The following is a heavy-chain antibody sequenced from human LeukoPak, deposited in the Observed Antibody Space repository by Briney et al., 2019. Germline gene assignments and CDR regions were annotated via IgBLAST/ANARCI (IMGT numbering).Heavy chain of an antibody. CDR2: ISGSGGST. Sequence: PGGSLSLSCTASVFTLKPYSMNWARQAPGKGLEWVSAISGSGGSTNYADSVKGRFTISRDNSKNTLYLQMNSLRAEDTALYYCAKRIAAQENFDYWGQGTLVTVSS. CDR1: VFTLKPYS. CDR3: AKRIAAQENFDY. D-gene: IGHD6-6*01. V-gene: IGHV3-23*01. J-gene: IGHJ4*02.